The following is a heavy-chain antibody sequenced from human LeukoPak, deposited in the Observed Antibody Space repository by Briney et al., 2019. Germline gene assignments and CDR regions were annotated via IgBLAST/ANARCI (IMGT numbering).Heavy chain of an antibody. CDR1: GDSLSGSY. D-gene: IGHD3-22*01. CDR3: ARRRYLDSSGYNPTYYFDY. J-gene: IGHJ4*02. Sequence: KPSETLSLTCTVSGDSLSGSYWSWIRQAPGKGLDWIGYIYYPVDTNYNPSLQSRVTISVDISKKQFSLRLTSVTAADTAVYYCARRRYLDSSGYNPTYYFDYWGQGILVTVSS. CDR2: IYYPVDT. V-gene: IGHV4-59*01.